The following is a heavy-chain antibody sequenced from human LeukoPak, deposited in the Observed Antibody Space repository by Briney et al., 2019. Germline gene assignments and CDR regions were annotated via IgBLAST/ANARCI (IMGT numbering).Heavy chain of an antibody. CDR2: INPNSGDT. Sequence: ASVKVSCKASGYSFTGYYVHWVRQAPGQGLEWMGWINPNSGDTNYAQKFQGRGTMTRDTSISTAYMELSRLRSDDTAVYYCARGLRGYCDGDSCYLFDYWGQGILVTVSS. J-gene: IGHJ4*02. CDR1: GYSFTGYY. V-gene: IGHV1-2*02. CDR3: ARGLRGYCDGDSCYLFDY. D-gene: IGHD2-15*01.